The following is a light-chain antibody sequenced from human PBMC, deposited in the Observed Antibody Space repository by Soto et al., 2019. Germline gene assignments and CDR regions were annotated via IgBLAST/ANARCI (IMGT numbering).Light chain of an antibody. Sequence: DIQMTQSPSSLSASVGDRVTITCRASQAIRNTLGWYQQKAGKAPKRLIYAASSLQSGVPFRFSGSGSGTEFTLTISSLQPEDFATYYCLQYDAYPFTFGPGTKMDIK. J-gene: IGKJ3*01. CDR1: QAIRNT. CDR3: LQYDAYPFT. CDR2: AAS. V-gene: IGKV1-17*01.